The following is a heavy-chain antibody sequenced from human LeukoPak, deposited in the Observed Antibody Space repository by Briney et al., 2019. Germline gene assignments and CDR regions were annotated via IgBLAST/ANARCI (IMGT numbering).Heavy chain of an antibody. CDR1: GYSFTSYW. D-gene: IGHD2-2*01. V-gene: IGHV5-51*01. CDR2: IYPGDSDT. CDR3: ARQKDVVVPAAIPYYYYYGMDV. Sequence: GESLKISCKGSGYSFTSYWIGWVRQIPGKGLEWMGIIYPGDSDTRYSPSFQGQVTISADKSISTAYLQWSSLKASDTAMYYCARQKDVVVPAAIPYYYYYGMDVWGQGTTVTVSS. J-gene: IGHJ6*02.